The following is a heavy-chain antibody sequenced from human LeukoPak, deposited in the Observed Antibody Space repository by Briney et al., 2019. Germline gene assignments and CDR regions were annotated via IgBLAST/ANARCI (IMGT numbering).Heavy chain of an antibody. CDR3: ARDHGDYVPSYGMDV. CDR1: GGSISNTNW. Sequence: SEPLSLTCGVSGGSISNTNWWSWVRQPPGQGLEWIGEISLTGLTHYNPSLESRVTVSLDKSKNQFSLKLSSVTAADTAVYYCARDHGDYVPSYGMDVWGQGTTVTVSS. CDR2: ISLTGLT. D-gene: IGHD4-17*01. J-gene: IGHJ6*02. V-gene: IGHV4-4*02.